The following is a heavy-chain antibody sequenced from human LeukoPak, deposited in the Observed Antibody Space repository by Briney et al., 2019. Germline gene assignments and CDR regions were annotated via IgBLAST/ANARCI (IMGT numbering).Heavy chain of an antibody. CDR1: GYTFTSYY. D-gene: IGHD6-13*01. J-gene: IGHJ1*01. CDR2: INPSGGST. V-gene: IGHV1-46*01. CDR3: ARARGTSSWDTGVFQH. Sequence: ASVKVSCKASGYTFTSYYMHWVRQAPGQGLEWMGIINPSGGSTSYAQKFQGRVTMTRGTSTSTVYMELSSLRSEDTAVYYCARARGTSSWDTGVFQHWGQGTLVTVSS.